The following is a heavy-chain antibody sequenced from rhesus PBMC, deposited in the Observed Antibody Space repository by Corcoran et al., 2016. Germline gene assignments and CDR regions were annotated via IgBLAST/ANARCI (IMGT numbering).Heavy chain of an antibody. CDR1: GCSIRRNY. D-gene: IGHD6-13*01. J-gene: IGHJ5-1*01. CDR3: ARHAAGPERFDV. Sequence: QLQLQESGPGLVKPSETLSLTCAVSGCSIRRNYWRWIRQPPGKGLEWIGHISSSCGSTDYNPSLKSRDTISTDTSKNQFSLNLSSVTAADTAVYYCARHAAGPERFDVWGPGVLVTVSS. CDR2: ISSSCGST. V-gene: IGHV4-173*01.